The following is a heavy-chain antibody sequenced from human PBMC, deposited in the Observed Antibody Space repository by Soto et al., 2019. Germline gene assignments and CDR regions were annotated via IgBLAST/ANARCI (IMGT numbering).Heavy chain of an antibody. CDR2: IDWDDDK. CDR3: ARMFHCSGGTCPFDY. CDR1: GFSLSTSGMC. J-gene: IGHJ4*02. D-gene: IGHD2-15*01. V-gene: IGHV2-70*17. Sequence: SGPTLVNPTQTLTLTCTVSGFSLSTSGMCVSWIRQPPGKALEWLARIDWDDDKFYNTSLKTRLTISKDSSKNQVVLTMTNMDPVDTATYYCARMFHCSGGTCPFDYWGQGALVTVSS.